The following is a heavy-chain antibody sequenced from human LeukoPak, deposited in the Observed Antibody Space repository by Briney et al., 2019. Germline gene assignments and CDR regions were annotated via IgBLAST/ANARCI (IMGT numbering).Heavy chain of an antibody. CDR1: GGTFSSYA. V-gene: IGHV7-4-1*02. CDR2: INTNTGNP. D-gene: IGHD4-11*01. CDR3: ATDMTTVPTGRAS. J-gene: IGHJ4*02. Sequence: ASVKVSCKASGGTFSSYAISWVRQAPGQGLEWMGWINTNTGNPTYAQGFTGRFVFSLDTSVSTAYLQISSLKAEDTAVYYCATDMTTVPTGRASWGQGTLVTVSS.